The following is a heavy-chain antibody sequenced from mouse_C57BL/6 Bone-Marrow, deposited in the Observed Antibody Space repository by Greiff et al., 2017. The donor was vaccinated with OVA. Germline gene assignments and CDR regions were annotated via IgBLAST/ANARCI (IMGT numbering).Heavy chain of an antibody. J-gene: IGHJ4*01. Sequence: QVQLKESGAELVKPGASVKLSCKASGYTFTEYTIHWVKQRSGQGLEWIGWIYPGSGSIKYNEKFKDKATLTADKSSSTVYMELSRLTSEDSAVYFCARHEESPYYAMDYWGQGTSVTVSS. CDR3: ARHEESPYYAMDY. CDR2: IYPGSGSI. V-gene: IGHV1-62-2*01. CDR1: GYTFTEYT.